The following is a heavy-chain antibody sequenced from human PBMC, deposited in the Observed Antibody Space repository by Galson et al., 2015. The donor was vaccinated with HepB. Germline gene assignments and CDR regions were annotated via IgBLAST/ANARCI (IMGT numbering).Heavy chain of an antibody. CDR3: ARDNHKCCVGPYCGGDCSDDAFDI. Sequence: SVKVSCKASGGTFSSYAISWVRQAPGQGLEWMGGIIPIFGTANYAQKFQGRVTITADESTSTAYMELSSLRSEDTAVYYCARDNHKCCVGPYCGGDCSDDAFDIWGQGTMVTVSS. J-gene: IGHJ3*02. D-gene: IGHD2-21*01. CDR2: IIPIFGTA. CDR1: GGTFSSYA. V-gene: IGHV1-69*13.